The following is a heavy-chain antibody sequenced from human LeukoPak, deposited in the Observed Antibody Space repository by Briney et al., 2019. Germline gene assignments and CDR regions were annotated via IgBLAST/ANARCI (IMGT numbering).Heavy chain of an antibody. J-gene: IGHJ6*03. Sequence: GGSLRLSCAASGFTCDDYAMHWVRQAPGKGLEWVSLISWDGGSTYYADSVKGRFTISRDNSKNSLYLQMNSLRAEDTALYYCAKGGGYCSSTSCYNTRYYYYYYMDVWGKGTTVTVSS. V-gene: IGHV3-43D*04. CDR3: AKGGGYCSSTSCYNTRYYYYYYMDV. D-gene: IGHD2-2*02. CDR1: GFTCDDYA. CDR2: ISWDGGST.